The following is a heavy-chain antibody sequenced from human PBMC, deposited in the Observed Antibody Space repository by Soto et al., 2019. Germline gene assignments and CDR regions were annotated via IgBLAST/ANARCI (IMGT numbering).Heavy chain of an antibody. V-gene: IGHV3-30*18. CDR2: ISYDGSNK. Sequence: GGSLRLSCAASGFTFSSYGMHWVRQAPGKGLEWVAVISYDGSNKYYADSVKGRFTISRDNSKNTLYLQMNSLRAEDTAVYYCAKDTRYCSSTSCRADVYYYYGMDVWGQGTTVTVSS. J-gene: IGHJ6*02. CDR1: GFTFSSYG. CDR3: AKDTRYCSSTSCRADVYYYYGMDV. D-gene: IGHD2-2*01.